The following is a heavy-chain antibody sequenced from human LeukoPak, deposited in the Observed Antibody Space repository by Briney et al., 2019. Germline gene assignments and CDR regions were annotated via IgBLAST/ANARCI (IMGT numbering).Heavy chain of an antibody. J-gene: IGHJ4*02. D-gene: IGHD3-10*01. CDR1: GFTFSSYG. V-gene: IGHV3-30*18. Sequence: VGSLRLSCAASGFTFSSYGMHWVRQAPGKGLEWVAVISYDGSNKYYADSVKGRFTISRDNSKNTLYLQMNSLRAEDTAVYYCAKGYGSGSYFDYWGQGTLVTVSS. CDR2: ISYDGSNK. CDR3: AKGYGSGSYFDY.